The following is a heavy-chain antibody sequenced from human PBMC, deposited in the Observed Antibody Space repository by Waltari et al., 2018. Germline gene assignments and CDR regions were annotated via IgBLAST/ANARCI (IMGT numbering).Heavy chain of an antibody. CDR2: IYHSGIT. CDR1: GYSISSGYY. J-gene: IGHJ4*02. V-gene: IGHV4-38-2*02. CDR3: ARDTPAPRITGATSVDY. Sequence: QVQLQESGPGLVKPSETLSLTCSVSGYSISSGYYWGWIRQPPGKGLEWIGSIYHSGITVYNPSLTSPVTISVDTSKTQFFLKLSSVTAADTAVYYCARDTPAPRITGATSVDYWGQGTLVTVSS. D-gene: IGHD1-20*01.